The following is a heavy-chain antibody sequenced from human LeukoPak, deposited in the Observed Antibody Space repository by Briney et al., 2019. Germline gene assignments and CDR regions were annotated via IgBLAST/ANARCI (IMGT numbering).Heavy chain of an antibody. V-gene: IGHV1-2*02. CDR1: GYTFAAYY. Sequence: GDSVKLSCTTSGYTFAAYYIHWVRQAPGQGLEWMGWITPNSGGTNYAQKFQGRVTMTRDTSISTAYMELSILRSDDTAVYYCARTTEFDYWGQGTLVSSSS. CDR2: ITPNSGGT. J-gene: IGHJ4*02. D-gene: IGHD1-1*01. CDR3: ARTTEFDY.